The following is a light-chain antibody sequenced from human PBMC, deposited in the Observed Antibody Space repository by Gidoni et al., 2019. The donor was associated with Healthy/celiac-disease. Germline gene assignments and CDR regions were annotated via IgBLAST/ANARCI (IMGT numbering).Light chain of an antibody. Sequence: DIQMTQSRSSLSASVGDRVNITCRASQSSSSYLNWYQQKPGKAPKLLIYAASSLQSGVPSRFSGSGSGTDFTLTISSLQPEDFATYYCQQSYSTPSITFGPGTRLEIK. CDR3: QQSYSTPSIT. CDR1: QSSSSY. CDR2: AAS. J-gene: IGKJ5*01. V-gene: IGKV1-39*01.